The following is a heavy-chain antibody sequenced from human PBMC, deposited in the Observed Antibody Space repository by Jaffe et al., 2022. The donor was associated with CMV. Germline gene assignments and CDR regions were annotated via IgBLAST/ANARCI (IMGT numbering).Heavy chain of an antibody. CDR1: GFTFSSYG. J-gene: IGHJ4*02. CDR3: ARDIQGPAMVRGPLGY. CDR2: IWYDGSNK. V-gene: IGHV3-33*08. D-gene: IGHD3-10*01. Sequence: QVQLVESGGGVVQPGRSLRLSCAASGFTFSSYGMHWVRQAPGKGLEWVAVIWYDGSNKYYADSVKGRFTISRDNSKNTLYLQMNSLRAEDTAVYYCARDIQGPAMVRGPLGYWGQGTLVTVSS.